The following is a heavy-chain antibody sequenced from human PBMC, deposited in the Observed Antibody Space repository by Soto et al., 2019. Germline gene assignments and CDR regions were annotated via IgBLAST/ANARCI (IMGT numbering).Heavy chain of an antibody. Sequence: GGALSLYCASSGFTFSMYWMSWVRQAPGKGLEGVANIKQDGSEKDYVDSVKGRFTIARDNAKNSLYLQMNSLRAEDTAVYYCARPISGSVDYWGQGTLVTVLL. CDR2: IKQDGSEK. D-gene: IGHD1-26*01. CDR3: ARPISGSVDY. CDR1: GFTFSMYW. J-gene: IGHJ4*02. V-gene: IGHV3-7*01.